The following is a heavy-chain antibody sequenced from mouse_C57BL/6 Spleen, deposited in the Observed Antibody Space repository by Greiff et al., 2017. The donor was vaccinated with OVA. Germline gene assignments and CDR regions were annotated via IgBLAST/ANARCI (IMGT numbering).Heavy chain of an antibody. CDR2: ISSGSSTI. V-gene: IGHV5-17*01. Sequence: EVMLVESGGGLVKPGGSLKLSCAASGFTFSDYGMHWVRQAPEKGLEWVAYISSGSSTIYYADTVKGRFTISRDNAKNTLFLQRTSLRSEDTAMYYCARGSNYEGFAYWGQGTLVTVSA. CDR1: GFTFSDYG. CDR3: ARGSNYEGFAY. J-gene: IGHJ3*01. D-gene: IGHD2-5*01.